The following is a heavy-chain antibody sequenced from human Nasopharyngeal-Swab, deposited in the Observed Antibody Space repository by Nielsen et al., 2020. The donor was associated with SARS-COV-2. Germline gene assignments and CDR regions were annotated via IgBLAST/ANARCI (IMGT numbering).Heavy chain of an antibody. D-gene: IGHD3-10*01. CDR3: ARDRSVTSGGYFDY. CDR1: GFTFSSYW. V-gene: IGHV3-74*01. Sequence: GESLKISCAASGFTFSSYWMHWVRQAPGKGLVWVSRINSDGSSTSYADSVKGRFTISRDNSKNSLYLQMSSLSAEDTALYYCARDRSVTSGGYFDYWGQGTLVTVSS. J-gene: IGHJ4*02. CDR2: INSDGSST.